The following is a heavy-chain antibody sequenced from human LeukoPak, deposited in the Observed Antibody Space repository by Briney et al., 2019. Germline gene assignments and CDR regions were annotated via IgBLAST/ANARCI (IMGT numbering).Heavy chain of an antibody. Sequence: SVKVSCKASGGTFSSYAISWVRQAPGQGLEWMGGIIPIFGTANYAQKFQGRVTITADESTSTAYMELSSLRAEDTAVYYCATLTGGDDAFDIWGQGTMVTVSS. CDR2: IIPIFGTA. D-gene: IGHD4-23*01. V-gene: IGHV1-69*13. CDR3: ATLTGGDDAFDI. J-gene: IGHJ3*02. CDR1: GGTFSSYA.